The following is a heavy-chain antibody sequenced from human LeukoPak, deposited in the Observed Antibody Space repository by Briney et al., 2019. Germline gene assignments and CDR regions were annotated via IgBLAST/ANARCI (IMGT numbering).Heavy chain of an antibody. CDR1: GLTVSSNY. J-gene: IGHJ3*02. V-gene: IGHV3-66*01. CDR2: IYTGGST. D-gene: IGHD5-24*01. CDR3: ARDRDGYNSGNCFDI. Sequence: GGSLRLSCAASGLTVSSNYMSWVRQAPGKGLEWVSVIYTGGSTYYADSVKGRFTISRDNSKNTLYLQMNSLRADDTAVYYCARDRDGYNSGNCFDIWGQGTMVTVSS.